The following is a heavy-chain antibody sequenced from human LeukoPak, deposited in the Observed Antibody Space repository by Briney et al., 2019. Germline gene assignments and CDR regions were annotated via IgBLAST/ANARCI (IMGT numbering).Heavy chain of an antibody. Sequence: PGGSLRLSCAVSGFTVSNNYMNWVRQAPGKGLEWVSIIYSGGRTYYADSAKGRFTIFRDIFKNTVYLQMNSLRAEDTAVYYCAREGATTAFDYWGQGTLVTVSS. CDR1: GFTVSNNY. CDR3: AREGATTAFDY. J-gene: IGHJ4*02. D-gene: IGHD1-26*01. V-gene: IGHV3-53*01. CDR2: IYSGGRT.